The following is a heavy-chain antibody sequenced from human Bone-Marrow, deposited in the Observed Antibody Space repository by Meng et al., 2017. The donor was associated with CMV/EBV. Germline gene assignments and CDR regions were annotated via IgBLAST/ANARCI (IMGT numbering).Heavy chain of an antibody. CDR2: IIPIFGTA. Sequence: SVKVSCKASGGTFSSYAISWARQAPGQGLEWMGGIIPIFGTANYAQKFQGRVTITTDESTSTAYMELSSLRSEDTAVYYCARDELGSIAAAGYYYYGMDVWGQGTTVTVSS. CDR3: ARDELGSIAAAGYYYYGMDV. CDR1: GGTFSSYA. D-gene: IGHD6-13*01. V-gene: IGHV1-69*05. J-gene: IGHJ6*02.